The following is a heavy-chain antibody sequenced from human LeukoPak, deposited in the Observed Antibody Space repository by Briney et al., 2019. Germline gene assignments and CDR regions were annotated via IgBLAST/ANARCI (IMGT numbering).Heavy chain of an antibody. D-gene: IGHD3-9*01. CDR1: GFTFSSYA. CDR2: ISSSSSYI. CDR3: AREGYDILTGSLIDY. J-gene: IGHJ4*02. Sequence: AGGSLRLSCAASGFTFSSYAMSWVRQAPGKGLEWVSSISSSSSYIYYADSVKGRFTISRDNAKNSLYLQMNSLRAEDTAVYYCAREGYDILTGSLIDYWGQGTLVTVSS. V-gene: IGHV3-21*01.